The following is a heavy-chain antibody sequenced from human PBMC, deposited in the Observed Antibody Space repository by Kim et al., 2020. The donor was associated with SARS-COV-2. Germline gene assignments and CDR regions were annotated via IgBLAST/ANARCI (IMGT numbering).Heavy chain of an antibody. D-gene: IGHD6-6*01. J-gene: IGHJ4*02. CDR3: ARAAYSSSSGGLSCDY. V-gene: IGHV3-53*01. Sequence: SVKSPCTITRDNAKNTRYLQMNSLRAEDTAVYYCARAAYSSSSGGLSCDYWGQGTLVTVSS.